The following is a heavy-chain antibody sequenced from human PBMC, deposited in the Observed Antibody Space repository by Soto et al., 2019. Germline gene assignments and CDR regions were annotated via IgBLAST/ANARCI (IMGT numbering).Heavy chain of an antibody. CDR3: SGTTSPYLYYMDV. Sequence: QVQLQESGPGLVKPSQTLSLTCVISGDSVSSNSAAWNWIRQSPSRGLEWLGRTYYRTRWYYDYGVAVRSRITVQPDPSKNPFSPQFTFCTPEDTAVVYFSGTTSPYLYYMDVWGKGTTVTVSS. D-gene: IGHD1-7*01. CDR1: GDSVSSNSAA. V-gene: IGHV6-1*01. CDR2: TYYRTRWYY. J-gene: IGHJ6*03.